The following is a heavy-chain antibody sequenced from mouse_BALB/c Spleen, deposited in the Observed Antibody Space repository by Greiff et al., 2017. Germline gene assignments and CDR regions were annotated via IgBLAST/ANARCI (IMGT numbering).Heavy chain of an antibody. V-gene: IGHV5-6-4*01. Sequence: EVKLVESGGGLVKPGGSLKLSCAASGFTFSSYTMSWVRQTPEKRLEWVATISSGGSYTYYPDSVKGRFTISRDNAKNTLYLQMSSLKSEDTAMYYCTRDYGNYFDVWGAGTTVTVSS. CDR3: TRDYGNYFDV. CDR2: ISSGGSYT. D-gene: IGHD2-1*01. J-gene: IGHJ1*01. CDR1: GFTFSSYT.